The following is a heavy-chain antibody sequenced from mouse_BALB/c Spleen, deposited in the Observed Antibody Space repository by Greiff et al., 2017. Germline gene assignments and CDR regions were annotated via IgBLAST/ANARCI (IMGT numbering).Heavy chain of an antibody. CDR1: GFTFSDYG. CDR3: ARDDYEGYFDY. Sequence: DVQLQESGGGLVQPGGSRKLSCAASGFTFSDYGMAWVRQAPGKGPEWVAFISNLAYSIYYADTVTGRFTISRENAKNTLYLEMSSLRSEDTAMYYCARDDYEGYFDYWGQGTTLTVSS. J-gene: IGHJ2*01. D-gene: IGHD2-4*01. V-gene: IGHV5-15*02. CDR2: ISNLAYSI.